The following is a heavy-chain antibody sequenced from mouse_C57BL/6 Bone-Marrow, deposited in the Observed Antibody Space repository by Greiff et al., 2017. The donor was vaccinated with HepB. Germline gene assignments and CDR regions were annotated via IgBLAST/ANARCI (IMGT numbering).Heavy chain of an antibody. CDR2: ISYDGSN. CDR3: ASGGNSWFAY. J-gene: IGHJ3*01. V-gene: IGHV3-6*01. Sequence: EVKLEESGPGLVKPSQSLSLTCSVTGYSITSGYYWNWIRQFPGNKLEWMGYISYDGSNNYNPSLKNRISITRDTSKNQFFLKLNSVTTEDTATYYCASGGNSWFAYWGQGTLVTVSA. D-gene: IGHD2-1*01. CDR1: GYSITSGYY.